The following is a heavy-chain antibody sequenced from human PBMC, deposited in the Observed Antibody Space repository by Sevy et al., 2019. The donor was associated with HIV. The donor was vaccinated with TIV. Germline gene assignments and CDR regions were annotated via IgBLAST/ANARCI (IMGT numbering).Heavy chain of an antibody. D-gene: IGHD3-22*01. V-gene: IGHV3-23*01. J-gene: IGHJ4*02. CDR2: ISGSGGST. CDR3: AKVAMIDPSDY. CDR1: GFTFSSYA. Sequence: GESLKISCAASGFTFSSYAMSWVRQAPGKGLEWVSAISGSGGSTYYADSVKGRFTISRDNSKNTLYLQMNSLRAEDTAVYYCAKVAMIDPSDYWGQGTLVTVSS.